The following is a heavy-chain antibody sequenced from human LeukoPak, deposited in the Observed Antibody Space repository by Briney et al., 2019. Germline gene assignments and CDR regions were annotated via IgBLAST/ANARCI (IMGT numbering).Heavy chain of an antibody. J-gene: IGHJ4*02. Sequence: GGSLRLSCAASGFTFSSYSMNWVRQAPGKGLEWVSAISGSGGSTYYADSVKGRFTISRDNSKNTLYLQMNSLRAEDTAVYYCAKGPWYSSSWYDYWGQGTLVTVSS. V-gene: IGHV3-23*01. CDR1: GFTFSSYS. D-gene: IGHD6-13*01. CDR3: AKGPWYSSSWYDY. CDR2: ISGSGGST.